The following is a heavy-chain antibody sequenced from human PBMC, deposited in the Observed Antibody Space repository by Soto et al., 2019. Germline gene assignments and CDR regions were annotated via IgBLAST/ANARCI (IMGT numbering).Heavy chain of an antibody. CDR3: AREGGAGYYDSSGYEVGMDV. Sequence: QVQLQESGPGLVKPSQTLSLTCTVSGGSISSGGYYWSWIRQHPGKGLEWIGYIYYSGSTYYNPSLKIRVTISVDPSKNQFSLKLSSVTAADTAVYYCAREGGAGYYDSSGYEVGMDVWGQGTTVTVSS. CDR2: IYYSGST. V-gene: IGHV4-31*03. D-gene: IGHD3-22*01. J-gene: IGHJ6*02. CDR1: GGSISSGGYY.